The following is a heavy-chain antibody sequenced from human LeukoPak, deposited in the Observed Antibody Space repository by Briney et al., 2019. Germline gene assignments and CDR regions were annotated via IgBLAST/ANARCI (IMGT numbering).Heavy chain of an antibody. CDR1: GFTFSDYY. CDR3: TRGPTQQWLYYGMDV. CDR2: IRSKGYGGTT. J-gene: IGHJ6*02. Sequence: GGSLRLSCAASGFTFSDYYMSWVRQAPGKGLEWVGFIRSKGYGGTTECAASVKGRFTISRDDSKSIAYLQMNSLKTEDTARHFCTRGPTQQWLYYGMDVWGQGTTVIVSS. V-gene: IGHV3-49*04. D-gene: IGHD5-18*01.